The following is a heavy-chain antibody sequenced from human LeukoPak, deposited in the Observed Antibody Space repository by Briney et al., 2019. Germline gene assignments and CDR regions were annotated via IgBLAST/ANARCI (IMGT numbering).Heavy chain of an antibody. CDR2: INHSGST. CDR3: ARGQRVGYRSSTSCPRGGYYYYYGMDV. CDR1: GGSFSGYY. V-gene: IGHV4-34*01. D-gene: IGHD2-2*03. J-gene: IGHJ6*04. Sequence: SETLSLTCAVYGGSFSGYYWSWIRQPPGKGLEWIGEINHSGSTNYNPSLKSRVTISADTSKNQFSLKLSSVTAADTAVYYCARGQRVGYRSSTSCPRGGYYYYYGMDVWGKGTTVTASS.